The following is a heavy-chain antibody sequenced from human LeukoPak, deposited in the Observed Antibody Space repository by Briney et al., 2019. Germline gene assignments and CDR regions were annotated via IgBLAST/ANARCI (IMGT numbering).Heavy chain of an antibody. CDR3: ARGETGTTHQMGFDP. CDR2: IIPIFGTA. CDR1: GGTFSSYA. D-gene: IGHD1-7*01. J-gene: IGHJ5*02. V-gene: IGHV1-69*13. Sequence: GASVKVSCKASGGTFSSYAISWVRQAPGQGLEWMGGIIPIFGTANYAQKFQGRVTITADESTSTAYMELSGLRSEDTAVYYCARGETGTTHQMGFDPWGQGTLVTVSS.